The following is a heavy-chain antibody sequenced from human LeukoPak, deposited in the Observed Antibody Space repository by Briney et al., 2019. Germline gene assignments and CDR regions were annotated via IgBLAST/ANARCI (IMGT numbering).Heavy chain of an antibody. J-gene: IGHJ4*02. D-gene: IGHD6-13*01. CDR1: GYSFTSYW. CDR3: ASSPYSSSWFVSAD. V-gene: IGHV5-10-1*01. CDR2: IDPSDSYT. Sequence: GESLKISCKGSGYSFTSYWISWVRQMPGKGLEWMGRIDPSDSYTNYSPSFQGHVTISADKSISTAYLQWSSLKASDTAMYYCASSPYSSSWFVSADWGQGTLVTVLS.